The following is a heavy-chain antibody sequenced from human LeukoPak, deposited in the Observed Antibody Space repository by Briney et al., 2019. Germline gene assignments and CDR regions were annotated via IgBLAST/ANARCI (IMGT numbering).Heavy chain of an antibody. CDR2: IYYSGST. CDR3: ARRIYDYVWGSYRYFDY. V-gene: IGHV4-31*03. J-gene: IGHJ4*02. Sequence: SQTLSLTCTVSGGSISSGGYSWSWIRQHPGKGLEWIGYIYYSGSTYYNPSLKSRVTISVDTSKNQFSLKLSSVTAADTAVYYCARRIYDYVWGSYRYFDYWGQGTLVTVSS. D-gene: IGHD3-16*02. CDR1: GGSISSGGYS.